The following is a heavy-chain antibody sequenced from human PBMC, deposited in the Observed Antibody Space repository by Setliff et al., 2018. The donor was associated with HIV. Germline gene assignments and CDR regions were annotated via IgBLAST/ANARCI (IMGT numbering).Heavy chain of an antibody. CDR1: GFMFNDYG. CDR3: ARAPEATFSGWHESFDH. J-gene: IGHJ4*02. CDR2: ISWDGIKT. Sequence: SLSCVGSGFMFNDYGMSWVRQAPGKGLEWVAGISWDGIKTTYGDSVRGRFTISRDNVEKSVYLQMNRLRNEDTARYYCARAPEATFSGWHESFDHWGQGTLVTVSS. D-gene: IGHD6-19*01. V-gene: IGHV3-20*04.